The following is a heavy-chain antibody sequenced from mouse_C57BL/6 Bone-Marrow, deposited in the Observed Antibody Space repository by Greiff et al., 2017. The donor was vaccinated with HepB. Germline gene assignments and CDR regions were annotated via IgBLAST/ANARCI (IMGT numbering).Heavy chain of an antibody. J-gene: IGHJ3*01. D-gene: IGHD3-2*02. CDR3: AREGQLRLFAY. V-gene: IGHV1-22*01. CDR1: GYTFTDYN. Sequence: LVESGASVKMSCKASGYTFTDYNMHWVKQSHGKSLEWIGYINPNNGGTSYNQKFKGKATLTVNKSSSTAYMELRSLTSEDSAVYYCAREGQLRLFAYWGQGTLVTVSA. CDR2: INPNNGGT.